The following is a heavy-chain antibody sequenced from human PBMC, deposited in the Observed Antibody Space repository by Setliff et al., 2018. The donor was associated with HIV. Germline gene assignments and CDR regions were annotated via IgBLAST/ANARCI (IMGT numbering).Heavy chain of an antibody. CDR1: GFTVSSNY. Sequence: PGGSLRLSCAASGFTVSSNYMSWVRQAPGKGLEWVSVIYSGGSTYYADSVKGRFTISRDNSKNSLYLQMNSLRAEDTALYYCLRGRNFWSRSPGWGQGTLVTVSS. V-gene: IGHV3-53*05. J-gene: IGHJ4*02. CDR2: IYSGGST. D-gene: IGHD3-3*01. CDR3: LRGRNFWSRSPG.